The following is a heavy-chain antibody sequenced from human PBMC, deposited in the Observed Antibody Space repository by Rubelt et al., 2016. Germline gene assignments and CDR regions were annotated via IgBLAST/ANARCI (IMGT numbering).Heavy chain of an antibody. CDR2: INPNSGRT. CDR1: GYTFMHYY. D-gene: IGHD2-8*01. J-gene: IGHJ4*02. CDR3: ARANNYANY. Sequence: QVQLVHSGAEVKKPGASVKLTCKASGYTFMHYYIHWVRQAPGRGLEWMGLINPNSGRTNYARNFQGRVTMTRDTPTSTVSMELTSLRSEDTAGYYCARANNYANYWGQGTLVTVSS. V-gene: IGHV1-46*01.